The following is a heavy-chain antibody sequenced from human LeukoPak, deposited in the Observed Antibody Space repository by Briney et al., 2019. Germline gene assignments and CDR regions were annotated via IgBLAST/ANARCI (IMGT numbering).Heavy chain of an antibody. CDR2: ISSTSSTI. Sequence: GGSLRLSCAASGFTFRSYSMHWVRQAPGKGLEWVSYISSTSSTIYYADSVKGRFTISRDNAKNSLYLQMNSLRSEDTAMYYCARTYYYGSGSYDYWGQGTLVTVSS. V-gene: IGHV3-48*01. D-gene: IGHD3-10*01. CDR3: ARTYYYGSGSYDY. J-gene: IGHJ4*02. CDR1: GFTFRSYS.